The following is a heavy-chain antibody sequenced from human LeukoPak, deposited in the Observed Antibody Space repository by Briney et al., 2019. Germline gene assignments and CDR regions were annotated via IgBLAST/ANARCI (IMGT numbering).Heavy chain of an antibody. CDR2: TYYRSKWYN. J-gene: IGHJ3*01. D-gene: IGHD7-27*01. V-gene: IGHV6-1*01. CDR3: GLDAGDSLDAFDV. Sequence: PSETLSLTCTVSGGSVSSYYWTWIRQSPSRGLEWLGRTYYRSKWYNEYSVSVKSRISINPDTSKNQFSLHLNSVTPEDTAVYYCGLDAGDSLDAFDVWGPGTMVTVSS. CDR1: GGSVSSYY.